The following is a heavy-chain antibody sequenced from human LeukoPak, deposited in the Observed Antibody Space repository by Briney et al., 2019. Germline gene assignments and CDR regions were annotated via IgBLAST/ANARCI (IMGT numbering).Heavy chain of an antibody. J-gene: IGHJ4*02. CDR1: GFTFSTYG. CDR2: ISYDGSNK. D-gene: IGHD7-27*01. CDR3: AKDWGNWGYGYYFDH. V-gene: IGHV3-30*18. Sequence: GGSLRLSCAASGFTFSTYGVHWVRQAPGKGLEWVAVISYDGSNKYYADSVKGRFTISRDNSKNTLYLQMSSLRAEDTAVYYCAKDWGNWGYGYYFDHWGQGTLVTVSS.